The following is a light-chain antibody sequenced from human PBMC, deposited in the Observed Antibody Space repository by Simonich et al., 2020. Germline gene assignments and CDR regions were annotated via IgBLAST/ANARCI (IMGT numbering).Light chain of an antibody. CDR3: QSYDSSLSGWV. CDR1: SSNIGAGYD. Sequence: QSVLTQPPSASGAPGQRVTISCTGSSSNIGAGYDVHWYQQLPGTAPKLLLYGNSNRPSGVPDRFSGSKSGTSASLAITGLQAEDEADYYCQSYDSSLSGWVFGGGTKLTVL. J-gene: IGLJ3*02. V-gene: IGLV1-40*01. CDR2: GNS.